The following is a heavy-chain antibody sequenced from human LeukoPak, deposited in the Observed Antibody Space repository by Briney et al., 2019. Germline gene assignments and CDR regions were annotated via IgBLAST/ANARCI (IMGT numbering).Heavy chain of an antibody. Sequence: ASETLSLTCTVSGGSINRGYWVWIRQPPGKSLEWIGYILSSGTTYYNPSLQSRLIISVDTTENQFSLRLSSVTAADSAVYYCATGYGSGWLHAWGQGTLVTVSS. V-gene: IGHV4-59*06. D-gene: IGHD3-9*01. J-gene: IGHJ5*02. CDR1: GGSINRGY. CDR3: ATGYGSGWLHA. CDR2: ILSSGTT.